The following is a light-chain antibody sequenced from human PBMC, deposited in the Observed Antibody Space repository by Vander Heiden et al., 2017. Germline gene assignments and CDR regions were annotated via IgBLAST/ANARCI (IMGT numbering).Light chain of an antibody. CDR2: DAS. V-gene: IGKV3-11*01. Sequence: ELVLTPSPATLSLSPGERATLSCRASQSVSSYLAWYQQKPGQAPRLFIYDASNRATGIPARFSGSGSGTDFTLTISSLEPEDVAVYYCQQRSNWLTFGGGTKVEIK. CDR3: QQRSNWLT. J-gene: IGKJ4*01. CDR1: QSVSSY.